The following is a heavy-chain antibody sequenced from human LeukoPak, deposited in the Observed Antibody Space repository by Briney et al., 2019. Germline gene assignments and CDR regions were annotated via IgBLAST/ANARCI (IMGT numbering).Heavy chain of an antibody. J-gene: IGHJ3*02. CDR2: IYYSGST. D-gene: IGHD1-1*01. CDR3: ARVEVFAFDI. V-gene: IGHV4-31*03. CDR1: GGSISRGGYY. Sequence: SPTLSPTCTVSGGSISRGGYYWSWIRQHPGKGLEWIGYIYYSGSTYYNPSLKCRVTISVDTSKNQFSLKLSSVTAADTAVYYCARVEVFAFDIWGQGTMVSVCS.